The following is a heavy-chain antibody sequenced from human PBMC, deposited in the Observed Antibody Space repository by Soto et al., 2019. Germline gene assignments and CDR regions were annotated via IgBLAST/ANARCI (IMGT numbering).Heavy chain of an antibody. J-gene: IGHJ4*02. CDR2: VSTYNDNT. CDR1: GYSFTSYG. Sequence: QVQLVQSGAEVKKPGASVKVSCKASGYSFTSYGINWVRQAPGQGLEWMGWVSTYNDNTNYAQKLQGRVTMTTDTSTTTAYMELRSLRSDDTAVYYGARTYSSGWYALDYWGQGTLVTVSS. V-gene: IGHV1-18*01. D-gene: IGHD6-19*01. CDR3: ARTYSSGWYALDY.